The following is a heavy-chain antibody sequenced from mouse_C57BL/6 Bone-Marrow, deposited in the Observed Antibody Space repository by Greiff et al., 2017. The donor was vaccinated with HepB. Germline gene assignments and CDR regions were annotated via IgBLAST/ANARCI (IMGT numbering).Heavy chain of an antibody. V-gene: IGHV5-17*01. D-gene: IGHD2-4*01. CDR3: ARNDYDEDYYAMDD. CDR1: GFTFSDYG. Sequence: DVMLVESGGGLVKPGGSLKLSCAASGFTFSDYGMHWVRQAPEKGLEWVAYISSASSTTNYADKWKGRFTISRDNAKNTLFLQMTSLSSEDTAMYYCARNDYDEDYYAMDDWGQGTSVTVSS. CDR2: ISSASSTT. J-gene: IGHJ4*01.